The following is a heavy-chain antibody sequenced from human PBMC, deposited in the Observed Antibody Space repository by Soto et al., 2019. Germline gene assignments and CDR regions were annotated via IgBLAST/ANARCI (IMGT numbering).Heavy chain of an antibody. Sequence: LKISFKGSGYSFTSYWISWVCQMPGKGLEWMGRIDPSDSYTNYSPSFQGHVTISADKSISTAYLQWSSLKASDTAMYYCARQIAVAGVDDAFDIWGQGTMVTVSS. CDR2: IDPSDSYT. CDR1: GYSFTSYW. V-gene: IGHV5-10-1*01. D-gene: IGHD6-19*01. J-gene: IGHJ3*02. CDR3: ARQIAVAGVDDAFDI.